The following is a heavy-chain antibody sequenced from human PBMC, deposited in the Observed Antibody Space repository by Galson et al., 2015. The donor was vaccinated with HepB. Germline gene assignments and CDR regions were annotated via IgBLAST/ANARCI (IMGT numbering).Heavy chain of an antibody. Sequence: SVKVSCKASGGTFSSYAISWVRQAPGQGLEWMGGIIPIFGTANYAQKFQGRVTITADESTSTAYMELSSLRSEDTAVYYCATYNCSSTSCYTTPYYYYYMDVWGKGTTVTVSS. V-gene: IGHV1-69*13. J-gene: IGHJ6*03. CDR2: IIPIFGTA. CDR3: ATYNCSSTSCYTTPYYYYYMDV. CDR1: GGTFSSYA. D-gene: IGHD2-2*02.